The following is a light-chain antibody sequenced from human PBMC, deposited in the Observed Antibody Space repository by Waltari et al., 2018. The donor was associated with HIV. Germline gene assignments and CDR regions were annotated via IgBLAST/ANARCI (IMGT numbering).Light chain of an antibody. CDR1: NIRTKS. Sequence: PPSVSVAPGQTARITCGGNNIRTKSVHWYQQKPGQAPVLVVFDDVDRPSGIPERFSGSNSGNMATRTISRVEAGDEADYYCEVWDSGSEPPVLCGGGTKLTVL. J-gene: IGLJ3*02. V-gene: IGLV3-21*02. CDR2: DDV. CDR3: EVWDSGSEPPVL.